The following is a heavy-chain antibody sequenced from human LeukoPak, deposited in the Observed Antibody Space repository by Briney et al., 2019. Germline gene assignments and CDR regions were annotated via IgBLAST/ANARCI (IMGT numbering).Heavy chain of an antibody. V-gene: IGHV4-59*01. J-gene: IGHJ5*02. CDR2: VYHSGST. Sequence: SETLSLTCTVSGGSISSYYWTWIRQPPGKGLEWIGYVYHSGSTNYNPSLKSRVTISVDTSKNQFSLKLSSVNAADTAVYYCARDPHAYGGRVVASWGQGTLVTVSS. CDR1: GGSISSYY. CDR3: ARDPHAYGGRVVAS. D-gene: IGHD4-23*01.